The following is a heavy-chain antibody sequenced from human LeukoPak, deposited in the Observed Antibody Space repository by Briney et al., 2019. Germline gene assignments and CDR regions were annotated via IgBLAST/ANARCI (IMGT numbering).Heavy chain of an antibody. CDR3: ARVRRSERGYSYGYGLFDY. V-gene: IGHV3-7*05. CDR2: IKQDGSEK. Sequence: GGSLRLSCAASGFTFSSYWMSWVRQAPAKGLEWVANIKQDGSEKYYVDSVKGRFTISRDNAKNSLYLQMNSLRAEDTAVYYCARVRRSERGYSYGYGLFDYWGQGTLVTVSS. D-gene: IGHD5-18*01. J-gene: IGHJ4*02. CDR1: GFTFSSYW.